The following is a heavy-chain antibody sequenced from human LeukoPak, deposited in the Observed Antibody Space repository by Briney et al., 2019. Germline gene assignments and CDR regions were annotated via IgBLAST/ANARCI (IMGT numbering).Heavy chain of an antibody. J-gene: IGHJ4*02. CDR1: GYTFTSYG. V-gene: IGHV1-18*01. CDR3: ARDHRLNANYYDSSGDY. D-gene: IGHD3-22*01. CDR2: ISAYNGNT. Sequence: ASVKVSCKASGYTFTSYGISWVRQAPGQGLEWMGWISAYNGNTNYAQKLQGRVTKTPDTSTSTAYMELRSLRSDDTAVYYCARDHRLNANYYDSSGDYWGQGTLVTVSS.